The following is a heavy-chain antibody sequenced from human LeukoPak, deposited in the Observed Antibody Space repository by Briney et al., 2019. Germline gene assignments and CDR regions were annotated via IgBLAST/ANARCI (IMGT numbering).Heavy chain of an antibody. D-gene: IGHD3-22*01. V-gene: IGHV3-30*03. CDR1: GFTFSSHG. CDR3: ARDHPHYYDSSGYPPALDAFDI. CDR2: ISYDGSNT. Sequence: PGGSLRLSCAASGFTFSSHGMHWVRQAPGKGLEWVAVISYDGSNTYYADSVKGRFTISRDNSKNTLYLQMNSLRAEDTAVYYCARDHPHYYDSSGYPPALDAFDIWGQGTMVTVSS. J-gene: IGHJ3*02.